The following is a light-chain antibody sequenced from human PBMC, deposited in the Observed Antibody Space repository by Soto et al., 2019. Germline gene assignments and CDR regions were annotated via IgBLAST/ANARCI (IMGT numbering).Light chain of an antibody. CDR3: SSYTASDTLI. Sequence: QSALTQPVSVSGSVGQSITISCTGTSSDVGAYNSVSWYQQYPGKAPKFIIYEVSNRPSGVSNRFSGSKSGNTASLTISGLQAEDEADYFCSSYTASDTLIFGGGTKLTVL. J-gene: IGLJ2*01. CDR1: SSDVGAYNS. CDR2: EVS. V-gene: IGLV2-14*01.